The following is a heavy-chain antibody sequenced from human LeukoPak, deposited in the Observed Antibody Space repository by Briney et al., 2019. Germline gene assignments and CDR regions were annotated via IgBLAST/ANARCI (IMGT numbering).Heavy chain of an antibody. Sequence: GASVKVSCKASGYTFTSYGISWVRQAPGQGLEWMGWINTNTGNPTYAQGFTGRFVFSLDTSVSTAYLQISSLKAEDTAVYYCARGLGYCSGGSCYWLWIGTYYYYMDVWGKGTTVTVSS. D-gene: IGHD2-15*01. J-gene: IGHJ6*03. CDR2: INTNTGNP. CDR3: ARGLGYCSGGSCYWLWIGTYYYYMDV. CDR1: GYTFTSYG. V-gene: IGHV7-4-1*02.